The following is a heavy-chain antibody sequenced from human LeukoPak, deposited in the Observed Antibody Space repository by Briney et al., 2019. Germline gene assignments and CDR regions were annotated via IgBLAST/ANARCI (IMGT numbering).Heavy chain of an antibody. J-gene: IGHJ5*02. V-gene: IGHV1-69*05. Sequence: ASVKVSCKASGGTFSSYAISWVRQAPGQGLEWMGRIIPIFGTANYAQKFQGRVTITTDESTSTAYMELSSLRSEDTAVYYCARDRGNWNDMNWFDPWGQGTLVTVSS. CDR3: ARDRGNWNDMNWFDP. CDR2: IIPIFGTA. D-gene: IGHD1-1*01. CDR1: GGTFSSYA.